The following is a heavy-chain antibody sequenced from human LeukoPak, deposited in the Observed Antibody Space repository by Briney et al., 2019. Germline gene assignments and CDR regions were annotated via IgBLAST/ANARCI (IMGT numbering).Heavy chain of an antibody. CDR1: GYTLTELS. CDR2: FDPEDGET. V-gene: IGHV1-24*01. Sequence: ASVKVSCKVSGYTLTELSMHWVRQAPGKGLEWMGGFDPEDGETIYAQKFQGRVTMTGDTSTDTAYMELSSLRSEDTAVYYCATVVVGATFSFGGEIYGMDVWGQGTTVTVSS. J-gene: IGHJ6*02. D-gene: IGHD1-26*01. CDR3: ATVVVGATFSFGGEIYGMDV.